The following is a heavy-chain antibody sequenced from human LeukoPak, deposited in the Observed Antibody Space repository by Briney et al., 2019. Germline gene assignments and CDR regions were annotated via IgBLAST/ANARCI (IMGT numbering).Heavy chain of an antibody. D-gene: IGHD5-18*01. CDR2: IYYSGST. Sequence: SETLSLTCTVSGGSISSSSYYWGWIRQPPGKGLEWIGSIYYSGSTYYNPPLKSRVTISVDTSKNQFSLKLSSVTAADTAVYYCARVVDTAMGSHDYWGQGTLVTVSS. CDR1: GGSISSSSYY. CDR3: ARVVDTAMGSHDY. J-gene: IGHJ4*02. V-gene: IGHV4-39*01.